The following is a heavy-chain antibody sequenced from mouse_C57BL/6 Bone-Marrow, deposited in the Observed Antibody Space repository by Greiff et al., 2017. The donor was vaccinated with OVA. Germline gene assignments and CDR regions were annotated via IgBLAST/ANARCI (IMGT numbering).Heavy chain of an antibody. D-gene: IGHD2-3*01. Sequence: EVKLQESGEGLVKPGGSLKLSCAASGFTFSSYAMSWVRQTPEKRLEWVAYISSGGDYIYYADTVKGRFTISRDNARNTLYLQMSSLKSEDTAMYYCTRGWLLRGDAMDYWGQGTSVTVSS. J-gene: IGHJ4*01. CDR1: GFTFSSYA. CDR2: ISSGGDYI. V-gene: IGHV5-9-1*02. CDR3: TRGWLLRGDAMDY.